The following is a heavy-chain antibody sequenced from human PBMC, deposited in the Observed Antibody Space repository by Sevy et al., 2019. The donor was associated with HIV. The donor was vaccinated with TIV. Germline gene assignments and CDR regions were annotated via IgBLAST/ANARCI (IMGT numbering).Heavy chain of an antibody. V-gene: IGHV4-39*01. CDR2: IYYSGST. CDR3: ARRLRGWLSRWFDP. J-gene: IGHJ5*02. CDR1: GGSISSSSYY. D-gene: IGHD3-9*01. Sequence: SETLSLTCTVSGGSISSSSYYWGWIRQPPGKGLEWIGSIYYSGSTYYNPSLKSRVTISVDTSKNQFSLKLSSVTAADTAVYYCARRLRGWLSRWFDPWGQGTLVTVSS.